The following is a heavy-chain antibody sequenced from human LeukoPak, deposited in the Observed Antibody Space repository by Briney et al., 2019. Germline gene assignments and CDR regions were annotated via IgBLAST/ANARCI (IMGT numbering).Heavy chain of an antibody. CDR3: ARTPYSGSYFRYYYYMDV. CDR2: IYTSGST. D-gene: IGHD1-26*01. Sequence: SETLSLPCTVSGGSIRSYYSIWIPQPPGKGLEYIGYIYTSGSTNYNPSLKSRVTISVDTSKNQFSLKLSSVTAADTAVYYCARTPYSGSYFRYYYYMDVWGKGTTVTVSS. J-gene: IGHJ6*03. V-gene: IGHV4-4*09. CDR1: GGSIRSYY.